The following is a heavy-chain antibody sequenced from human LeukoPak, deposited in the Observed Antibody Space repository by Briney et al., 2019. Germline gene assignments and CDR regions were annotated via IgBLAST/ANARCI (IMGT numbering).Heavy chain of an antibody. J-gene: IGHJ3*01. Sequence: GGSLRLSCAVSTFSVTRNSMNWVRQAPGKGLEWLSVIQSGGSTYHADSVRGRVTISRDDSKNTVLLQMTNMRVDDTAMYYCARDLPRGTLDVWGQGTMVVVSS. CDR1: TFSVTRNS. CDR2: IQSGGST. V-gene: IGHV3-53*01. CDR3: ARDLPRGTLDV. D-gene: IGHD1-1*01.